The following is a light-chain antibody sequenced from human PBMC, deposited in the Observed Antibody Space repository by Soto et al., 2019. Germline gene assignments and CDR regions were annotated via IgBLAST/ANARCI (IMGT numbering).Light chain of an antibody. CDR2: AAS. CDR1: QTVRTY. Sequence: DIQMTQSPSSLFASVGDRVTITCRACQTVRTYLTWYQQRPGKAPTLLIYAASSLQSSVPPRFSGAGSETDFTLTINGLQPEDFATYYCQQTFSTPITFGQGTRLE. CDR3: QQTFSTPIT. V-gene: IGKV1-39*01. J-gene: IGKJ5*01.